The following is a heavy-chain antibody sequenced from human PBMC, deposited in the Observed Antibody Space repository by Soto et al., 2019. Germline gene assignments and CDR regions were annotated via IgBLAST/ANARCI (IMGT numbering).Heavy chain of an antibody. CDR1: GFTFSSYA. D-gene: IGHD6-19*01. CDR2: ISYDGSNK. V-gene: IGHV3-30-3*01. Sequence: GGSLRLSCAASGFTFSSYAMHWVRQAPGKGLEWVAVISYDGSNKYYADSVKGRFTISRDNSKNTLYLQMNSLRAEDTAVYYCARDARVAVRTIYNRFDPWGQGTRVTVSS. CDR3: ARDARVAVRTIYNRFDP. J-gene: IGHJ5*02.